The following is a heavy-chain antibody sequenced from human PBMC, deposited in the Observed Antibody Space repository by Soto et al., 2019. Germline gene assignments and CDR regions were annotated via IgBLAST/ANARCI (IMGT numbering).Heavy chain of an antibody. D-gene: IGHD6-6*01. CDR1: GYTFTSYG. J-gene: IGHJ6*02. CDR3: ARSIEAEAARYYYYYGMDV. V-gene: IGHV1-18*01. CDR2: ISAYNGNT. Sequence: ASVKVSCKASGYTFTSYGISWVRQAPGQGLEWMGWISAYNGNTNYAQKLQGRVTMTTDTSTSTAYMELRSLRSDDTAVYYCARSIEAEAARYYYYYGMDVWGQGTTVTVSS.